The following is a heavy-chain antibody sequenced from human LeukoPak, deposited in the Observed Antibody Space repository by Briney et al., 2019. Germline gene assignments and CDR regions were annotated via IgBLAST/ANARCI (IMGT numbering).Heavy chain of an antibody. D-gene: IGHD1-26*01. CDR3: ARDRETDY. CDR1: GFTFSSYD. CDR2: ISSSGSTI. V-gene: IGHV3-48*03. J-gene: IGHJ4*02. Sequence: GGSLRLSCAASGFTFSSYDINWVRQAPGQGLEWVSYISSSGSTIYYADSVKGRFTISRDNAKNSLYLQMNSLRAEDTAVYDCARDRETDYWGQGTLVTVSS.